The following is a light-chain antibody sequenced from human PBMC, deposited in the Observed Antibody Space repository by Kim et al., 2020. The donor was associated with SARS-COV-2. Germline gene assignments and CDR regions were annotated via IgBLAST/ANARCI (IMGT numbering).Light chain of an antibody. CDR1: QSISSW. Sequence: DIQMTQSPSTLSASVGDRVTITCRASQSISSWLAWYQQKAGKAPKLLIYKASILESGVPSRFSGSGSGTEFTLTISSLQPDDFATYYCHQYNSYSAETFGPGTKVDLK. J-gene: IGKJ1*01. V-gene: IGKV1-5*03. CDR3: HQYNSYSAET. CDR2: KAS.